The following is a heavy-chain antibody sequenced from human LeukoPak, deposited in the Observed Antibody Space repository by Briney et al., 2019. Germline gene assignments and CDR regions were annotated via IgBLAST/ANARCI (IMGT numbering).Heavy chain of an antibody. V-gene: IGHV4-34*01. CDR1: GGSFSGYY. CDR3: ARLVSYYMDV. CDR2: INHSGST. Sequence: SETLSLTCAVYGGSFSGYYWSWIRQPPGKGLEWIGEINHSGSTNYNPSLKSRVTISVDTSKNQFSLKLSSVTAADTAVYYCARLVSYYMDVWGKGTTVTISS. J-gene: IGHJ6*03.